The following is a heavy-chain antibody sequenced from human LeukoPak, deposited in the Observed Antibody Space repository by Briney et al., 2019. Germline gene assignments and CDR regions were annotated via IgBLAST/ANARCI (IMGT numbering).Heavy chain of an antibody. CDR3: AAERLYGILDY. CDR1: GYTLTELS. Sequence: ASVKVSCKVSGYTLTELSMHWVRQTPGKGLEWMGGSDNEERETIYARKFQGRVTMTEDTSTDTAYMELSSLRSEDTAVYYCAAERLYGILDYWGQGTLVTVSS. CDR2: SDNEERET. J-gene: IGHJ4*02. V-gene: IGHV1-24*01. D-gene: IGHD6-25*01.